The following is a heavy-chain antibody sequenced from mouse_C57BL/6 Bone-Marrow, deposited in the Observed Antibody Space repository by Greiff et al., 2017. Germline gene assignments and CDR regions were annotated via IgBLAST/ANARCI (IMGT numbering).Heavy chain of an antibody. J-gene: IGHJ1*03. D-gene: IGHD2-3*01. V-gene: IGHV1-64*01. CDR1: GYTFTSYW. CDR2: IHPNSGST. CDR3: ASSRYDPWYFDV. Sequence: QVQLQQPGAELVKPGASVKLSCKASGYTFTSYWMHWVKQRPGQGLEWIGMIHPNSGSTNYNEKFKSKATLTVDKSSSTAYMQLSSLTSEDAAVYYCASSRYDPWYFDVWGTGTTVTVSS.